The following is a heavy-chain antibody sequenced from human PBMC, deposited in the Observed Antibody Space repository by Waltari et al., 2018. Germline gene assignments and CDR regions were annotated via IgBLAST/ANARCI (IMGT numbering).Heavy chain of an antibody. Sequence: QVQLQESGPGLVKPSETLSLTCTVSGYFISSGYYWGWIRQPPGKGLEWIGSIYPSGSTYYNPTLKSRVTVLRDTSKNQFSLKLTSVTAADTAVYYCARGGLVGANYYNYYMDVWGKGTTVTVSS. J-gene: IGHJ6*03. CDR3: ARGGLVGANYYNYYMDV. CDR1: GYFISSGYY. V-gene: IGHV4-38-2*02. D-gene: IGHD1-26*01. CDR2: IYPSGST.